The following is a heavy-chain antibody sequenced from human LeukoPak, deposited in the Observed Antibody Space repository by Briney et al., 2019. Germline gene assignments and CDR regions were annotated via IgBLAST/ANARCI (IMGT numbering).Heavy chain of an antibody. CDR3: ASLPPIAGYSSSLYWFDP. J-gene: IGHJ5*02. V-gene: IGHV4-34*01. Sequence: PSETLSLTCAVYGGSFSGYYWSWIRQPPGKGLEWIGEFNHSGSTNYNPSLKSRVTISVDTSKNQFSLKLSSVTAADTAVYYCASLPPIAGYSSSLYWFDPWGQGTLVTVSS. CDR1: GGSFSGYY. D-gene: IGHD6-13*01. CDR2: FNHSGST.